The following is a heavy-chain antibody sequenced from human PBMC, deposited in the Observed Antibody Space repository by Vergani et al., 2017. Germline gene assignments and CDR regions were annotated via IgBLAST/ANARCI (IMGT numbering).Heavy chain of an antibody. V-gene: IGHV3-7*01. J-gene: IGHJ6*02. Sequence: EVQLVESGGGLVQPGGSLRLSCAASGFTFSSYWMSWVRQAPGKGLEWVANIKQDGSEKYYVDSVKGRFTISRDNAKNSLYLQMNSLRAEDTAVYYCPRDGVAAAGTHPLRYYYYYGMDVWGQGTTVTVSS. CDR1: GFTFSSYW. CDR3: PRDGVAAAGTHPLRYYYYYGMDV. CDR2: IKQDGSEK. D-gene: IGHD6-13*01.